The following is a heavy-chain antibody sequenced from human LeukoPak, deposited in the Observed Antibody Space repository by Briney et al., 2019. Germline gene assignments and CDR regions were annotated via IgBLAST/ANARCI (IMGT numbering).Heavy chain of an antibody. CDR3: ARGSTEWLFPSHYYYYYMDV. Sequence: SETLSLTCAVYGGSFSGYYWSWIRQPPGKGLEWIGAINHSGSTNYNPSLKSRVTISVDTSKNQFSLKLSSVTAADTAVYYCARGSTEWLFPSHYYYYYMDVWGKGTTVTVSS. D-gene: IGHD3-3*01. J-gene: IGHJ6*03. CDR2: INHSGST. V-gene: IGHV4-34*01. CDR1: GGSFSGYY.